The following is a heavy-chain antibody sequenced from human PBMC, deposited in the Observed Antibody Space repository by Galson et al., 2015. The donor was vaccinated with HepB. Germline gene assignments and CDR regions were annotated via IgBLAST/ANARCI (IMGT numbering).Heavy chain of an antibody. J-gene: IGHJ3*02. CDR3: ARKTQGAFDI. V-gene: IGHV7-4-1*02. CDR1: GYTFTNYA. Sequence: SVKVSCKASGYTFTNYAMNWVRQAPGQGLEWVGWINTNTGNPTYAQGFAGRFVFSLDTSVSTAYLQISSLKAEDTAVYYCARKTQGAFDIWGQGTMVTVSS. CDR2: INTNTGNP.